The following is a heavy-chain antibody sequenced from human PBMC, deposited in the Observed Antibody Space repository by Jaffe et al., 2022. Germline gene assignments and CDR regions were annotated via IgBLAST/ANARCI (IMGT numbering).Heavy chain of an antibody. CDR3: ARSEYSGYEGDAFDI. CDR1: GGSVSSGSYY. J-gene: IGHJ3*02. V-gene: IGHV4-61*01. D-gene: IGHD5-12*01. Sequence: QVQLQESGPGLVKPSETLSLTCTVSGGSVSSGSYYWSWIRQPPGKGLEWIGYIYYSGSTNYNPSLKSRVTISVDTSKNQFSLKLSSVTAADTAVYYCARSEYSGYEGDAFDIWGQGTMVTVSS. CDR2: IYYSGST.